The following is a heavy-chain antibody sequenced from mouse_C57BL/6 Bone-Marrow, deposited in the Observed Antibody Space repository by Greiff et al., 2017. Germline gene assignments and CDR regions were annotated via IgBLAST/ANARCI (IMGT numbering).Heavy chain of an antibody. D-gene: IGHD1-1*01. V-gene: IGHV1-82*01. CDR1: GYAFSSSW. Sequence: VQLQQSGPELVKPGASVKISCKASGYAFSSSWMNWVKQRPGQGLEWIGRIYPGDGDTNYNGKFKGKATLTAAKSSSTAYMQLSSLTSEYSAVYFCARDYGSSFYWYFDVWGTGTTVTVSS. CDR3: ARDYGSSFYWYFDV. CDR2: IYPGDGDT. J-gene: IGHJ1*03.